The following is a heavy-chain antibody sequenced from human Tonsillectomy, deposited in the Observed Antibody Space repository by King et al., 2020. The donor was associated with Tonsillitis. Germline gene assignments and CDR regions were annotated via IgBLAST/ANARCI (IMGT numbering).Heavy chain of an antibody. J-gene: IGHJ3*02. CDR2: IVVGSGNT. CDR1: GFTFTSSA. Sequence: QLVESGPEVKKPGTSVKVSCKAPGFTFTSSAMQWVRQARGQRLEWIGWIVVGSGNTNYAQKFQERVTITRDMSTSTAYMELSSLRSEDTAVYYCAADCKCGDGGDAFDIWGQGTMVTVSS. CDR3: AADCKCGDGGDAFDI. V-gene: IGHV1-58*02. D-gene: IGHD4-17*01.